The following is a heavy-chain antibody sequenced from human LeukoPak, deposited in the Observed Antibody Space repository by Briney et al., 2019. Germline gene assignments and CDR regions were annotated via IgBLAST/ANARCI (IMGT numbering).Heavy chain of an antibody. CDR1: GLTFRSYA. CDR3: ARGGGDT. CDR2: IYTGGST. V-gene: IGHV3-66*01. J-gene: IGHJ5*02. D-gene: IGHD3-16*01. Sequence: GGSLRLSCAASGLTFRSYAMSWVRLAPGKGLEWVSLIYTGGSTYYADSVKGRFTISRDISKNTVHLQMNSLRVEDTAVYYCARGGGDTWGQGTLVTVSS.